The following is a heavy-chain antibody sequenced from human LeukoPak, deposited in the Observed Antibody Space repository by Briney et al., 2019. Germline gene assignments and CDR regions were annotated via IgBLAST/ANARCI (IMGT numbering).Heavy chain of an antibody. V-gene: IGHV3-23*01. CDR1: GFPFRIFG. CDR2: ISCSDGAT. CDR3: VKRLGATFRNAFDV. J-gene: IGHJ3*01. D-gene: IGHD1-26*01. Sequence: GGSLRLSFAASGFPFRIFGMSLGRQAPGKGLEWVPGISCSDGATYYADSVNGRFTISRDNSKNTLFLQMNSLTVEDTAVYYCVKRLGATFRNAFDVWGQGTMVTVSS.